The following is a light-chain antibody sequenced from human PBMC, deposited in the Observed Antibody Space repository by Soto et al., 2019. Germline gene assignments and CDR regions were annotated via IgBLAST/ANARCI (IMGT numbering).Light chain of an antibody. CDR2: EVS. J-gene: IGLJ1*01. V-gene: IGLV2-8*01. Sequence: QSVLTQPPSASGSPGQSVTISCTGTSRDVGGYNYVSWYQQHPGKAPKLMISEVSKRPSGVPDRFSGSKSGNTASLTVSGLQAEDEADYYCSSYAGSNNLGVFGTGTKVTVL. CDR1: SRDVGGYNY. CDR3: SSYAGSNNLGV.